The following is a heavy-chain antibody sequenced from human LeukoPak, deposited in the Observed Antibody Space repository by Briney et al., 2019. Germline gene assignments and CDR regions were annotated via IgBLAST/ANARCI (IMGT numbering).Heavy chain of an antibody. D-gene: IGHD1-7*01. CDR1: GFTVSSNY. Sequence: PGGSLRLSCAASGFTVSSNYMSWVRQAPGKGLEWVSVIYSGGSTYYADSVKGRFTISRDNSKNTLYLQMNSLRAEDAAVYYCARDKETGTYGYWGQGTLVTVSS. CDR3: ARDKETGTYGY. CDR2: IYSGGST. V-gene: IGHV3-66*01. J-gene: IGHJ4*02.